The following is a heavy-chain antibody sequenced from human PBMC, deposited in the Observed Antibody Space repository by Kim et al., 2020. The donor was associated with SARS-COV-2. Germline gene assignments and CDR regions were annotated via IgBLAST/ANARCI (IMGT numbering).Heavy chain of an antibody. V-gene: IGHV3-13*01. CDR3: ARVTPHTASYDY. CDR1: GFTFSSYD. Sequence: GGSLRLSCAASGFTFSSYDMHWVRQATGKGLEWVSAIGTTGDTYYPGSVKGRFTISRENAKNSLYLQMNSLRAGDTALYYCARVTPHTASYDYWGQGTLVTVSS. J-gene: IGHJ4*02. D-gene: IGHD5-18*01. CDR2: IGTTGDT.